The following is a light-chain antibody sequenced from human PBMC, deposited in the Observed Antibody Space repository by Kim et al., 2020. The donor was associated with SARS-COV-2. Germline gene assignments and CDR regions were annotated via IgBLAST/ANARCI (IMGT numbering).Light chain of an antibody. CDR3: QTWGTGSHV. J-gene: IGLJ2*01. CDR1: SGHSSYA. Sequence: QLVLTQPPSASASLGASVKLTCTLSSGHSSYAIAWLQQRPEKGPRYLMKVNSDGSHNKGDGIPDRFSGSSSGADRYLIISSLQSEDEAVYYCQTWGTGSHVFGGGPQLTVL. V-gene: IGLV4-69*01. CDR2: VNSDGSH.